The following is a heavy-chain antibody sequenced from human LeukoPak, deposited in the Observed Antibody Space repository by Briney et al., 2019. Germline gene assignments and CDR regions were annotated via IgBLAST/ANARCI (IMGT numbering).Heavy chain of an antibody. V-gene: IGHV4-38-2*02. Sequence: SETLSLTCTVSGYSISSGYYWGWIRQPPGKGLEWIGSIHHSGRTYYNPSLKSRVTISVDTSKNQFSLKLTSVTAADTAVYYCARDPDCGGDCYWPAWGQGTLVTVSS. J-gene: IGHJ5*02. CDR3: ARDPDCGGDCYWPA. CDR2: IHHSGRT. CDR1: GYSISSGYY. D-gene: IGHD2-21*02.